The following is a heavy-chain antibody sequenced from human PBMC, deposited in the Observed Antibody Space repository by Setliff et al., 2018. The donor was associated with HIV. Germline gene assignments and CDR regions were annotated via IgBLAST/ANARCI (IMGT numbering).Heavy chain of an antibody. CDR2: ISTGGHFI. CDR1: GFSFSSYE. CDR3: ARDLDPNYYDSSQPGY. J-gene: IGHJ4*02. D-gene: IGHD3-22*01. Sequence: GGSLRLSCAASGFSFSSYEMNWVRQAPGKGLEWVSSISTGGHFIYYADSVKGRFTISRDNAKNSLFLQMNSLRAEDTAVYYCARDLDPNYYDSSQPGYWGQGTLVTVSS. V-gene: IGHV3-21*01.